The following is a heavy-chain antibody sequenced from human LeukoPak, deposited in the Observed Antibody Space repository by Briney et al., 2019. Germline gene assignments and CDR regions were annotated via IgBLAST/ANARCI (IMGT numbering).Heavy chain of an antibody. CDR2: IIPILGIA. Sequence: SVKVSCKASGYTFTSYGISWVRQAPGQGLEWMGRIIPILGIANYAQKFQGRVTITADKSTSTAYMELSSLRSEDTAVYYCARDRLSIVATTSGYFDYWGQGTLVTVSS. V-gene: IGHV1-69*04. CDR1: GYTFTSYG. J-gene: IGHJ4*02. CDR3: ARDRLSIVATTSGYFDY. D-gene: IGHD5-12*01.